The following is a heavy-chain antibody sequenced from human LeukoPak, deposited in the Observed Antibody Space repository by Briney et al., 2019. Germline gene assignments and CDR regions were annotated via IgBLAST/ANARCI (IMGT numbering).Heavy chain of an antibody. D-gene: IGHD2-2*01. CDR2: INHSGST. V-gene: IGHV4-34*01. CDR3: ARRVIGYCSSTSCYGTNWFDP. J-gene: IGHJ5*02. CDR1: GGSFSGYH. Sequence: PSETLSLTCSVYGGSFSGYHWSWLPQPPGKGLEWLGDINHSGSTNYNPSLKSRVTISVDTSNNHFTLKLSPGTAADTTVYNCARRVIGYCSSTSCYGTNWFDPWGQGTLVTASS.